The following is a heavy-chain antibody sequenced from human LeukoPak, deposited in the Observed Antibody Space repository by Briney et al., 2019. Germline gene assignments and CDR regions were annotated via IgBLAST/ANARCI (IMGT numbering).Heavy chain of an antibody. D-gene: IGHD3-16*01. CDR3: ARVGGTYDYVWGTFDP. CDR1: GGSISSYY. J-gene: IGHJ5*02. V-gene: IGHV4-59*01. CDR2: IYYSGST. Sequence: SETLSLTCTVSGGSISSYYWSWIRQPLGKGLEWIGYIYYSGSTNYNPSLKSRVTISVDTSKNQFSLKLSSVTAADTAVYYCARVGGTYDYVWGTFDPWGQGTLVTVSS.